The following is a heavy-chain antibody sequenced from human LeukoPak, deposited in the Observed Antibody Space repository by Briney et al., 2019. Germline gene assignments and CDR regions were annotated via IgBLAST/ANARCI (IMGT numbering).Heavy chain of an antibody. Sequence: PGRSLRLSCAASGFTFDDYAMHWVRQAPGKGLEWVSGISWNSGSIGYADSVKGRFTISRDNAKNSLYLQMNSLRAEDTALYYCAKESSGWMDDFDYWGQGTLVTVSS. J-gene: IGHJ4*02. V-gene: IGHV3-9*01. CDR1: GFTFDDYA. CDR2: ISWNSGSI. CDR3: AKESSGWMDDFDY. D-gene: IGHD6-19*01.